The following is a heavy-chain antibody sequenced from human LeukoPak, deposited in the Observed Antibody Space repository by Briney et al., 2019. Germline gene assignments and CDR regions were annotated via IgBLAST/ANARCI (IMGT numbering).Heavy chain of an antibody. CDR2: IYYSGST. V-gene: IGHV4-39*01. CDR1: GGSISSSSYY. CDR3: ATMVRGVSDYFDY. D-gene: IGHD3-10*01. Sequence: SETLSLTCTVSGGSISSSSYYWGWIRQPPGKGLEWNGSIYYSGSTYYNPSLKSRVTISVDTSKNQFSLKLSSVTAVDTAVYYCATMVRGVSDYFDYWGQGTLVTVSS. J-gene: IGHJ4*02.